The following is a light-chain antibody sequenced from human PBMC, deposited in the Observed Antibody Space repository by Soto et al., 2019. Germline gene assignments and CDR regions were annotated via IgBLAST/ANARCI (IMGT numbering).Light chain of an antibody. CDR2: GAS. CDR3: HQYDTWPPA. Sequence: EVLMTQSPATLSVSPGERATLSCRASQSVSSNLAWYQQKPGQAPRLLIYGASTRAPGIPDRFSGSGSGTEFTLTIRSLHSQDLAVFFCHQYDTWPPAFGQGTKVEIK. V-gene: IGKV3-15*01. J-gene: IGKJ2*01. CDR1: QSVSSN.